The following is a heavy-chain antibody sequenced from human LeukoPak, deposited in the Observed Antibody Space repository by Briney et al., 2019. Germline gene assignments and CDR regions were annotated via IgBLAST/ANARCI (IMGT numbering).Heavy chain of an antibody. J-gene: IGHJ4*02. CDR1: GFTFSSYS. Sequence: GGSLRLSCAASGFTFSSYSMNWVRQAPGKGLEWVSYISGSSSSTIYYADSVKGRFTISRDNAKNSLYLQMNSLRAEDTAVYYCARGALGWGIAAGGNFYFDYWGQGTLVTVSS. CDR3: ARGALGWGIAAGGNFYFDY. D-gene: IGHD6-13*01. V-gene: IGHV3-48*04. CDR2: ISGSSSSTI.